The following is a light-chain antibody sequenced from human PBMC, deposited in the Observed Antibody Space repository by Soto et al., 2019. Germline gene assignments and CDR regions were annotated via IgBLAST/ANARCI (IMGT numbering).Light chain of an antibody. Sequence: DIQMTQSPSSLSASVGDRVTLTWRASQSISSYLNWYQQKPGKAPKLLSYAASSLQSGVPSRFSGSGSGTDFTLTISSLKPEDFATYYCQQSYSTPWTFGQGTKVDIK. J-gene: IGKJ1*01. CDR3: QQSYSTPWT. CDR1: QSISSY. CDR2: AAS. V-gene: IGKV1-39*01.